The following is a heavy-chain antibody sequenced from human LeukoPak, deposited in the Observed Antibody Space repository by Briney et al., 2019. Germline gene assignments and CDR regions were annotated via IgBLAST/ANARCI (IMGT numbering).Heavy chain of an antibody. CDR1: GVPISVDY. CDR3: ARGVVAAAGRTFDF. Sequence: PSETLSLTCIVSGVPISVDYWNWIRQAPGKGLEWIGYIYYTGRTKYNPSLASRLTISIDTSKSQFPLRLTSVTAADTAVYYCARGVVAAAGRTFDFWGQGTLVTVSS. D-gene: IGHD6-13*01. CDR2: IYYTGRT. J-gene: IGHJ4*02. V-gene: IGHV4-59*01.